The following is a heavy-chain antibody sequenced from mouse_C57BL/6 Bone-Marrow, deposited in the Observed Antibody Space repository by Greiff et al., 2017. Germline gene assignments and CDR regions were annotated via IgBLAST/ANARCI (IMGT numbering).Heavy chain of an antibody. D-gene: IGHD2-3*01. CDR1: GYSFTSYY. CDR2: IYPGSGNT. CDR3: ARSDGYPYYYAMDY. V-gene: IGHV1-66*01. Sequence: QVHVKQSGPELVKPGASVKISCKASGYSFTSYYIHWVKQRPGQGLEWIGWIYPGSGNTKYNEKFKGKATLTADTSSSTAYMQLSSLTSEDSAVCYCARSDGYPYYYAMDYWGQGTSVTVSS. J-gene: IGHJ4*01.